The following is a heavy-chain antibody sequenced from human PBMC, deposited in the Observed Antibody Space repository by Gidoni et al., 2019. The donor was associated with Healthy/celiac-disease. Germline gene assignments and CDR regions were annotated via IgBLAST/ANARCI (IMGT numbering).Heavy chain of an antibody. D-gene: IGHD3-16*02. CDR3: ARDLYDYIWGSYRHSPLDY. CDR1: GFTFSSYA. Sequence: VQLVESGGGVVQPGRSLRLSCAASGFTFSSYAMHWVRQAPGKGLEWVAVISYDGSNKYYADSVKGRFTISRDNSKNTLYLQMNSLRAEDTAVYYCARDLYDYIWGSYRHSPLDYWGQGTLVTVSS. CDR2: ISYDGSNK. J-gene: IGHJ4*02. V-gene: IGHV3-30*04.